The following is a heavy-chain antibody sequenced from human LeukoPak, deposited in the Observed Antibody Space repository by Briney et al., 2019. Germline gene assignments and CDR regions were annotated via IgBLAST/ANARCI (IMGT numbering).Heavy chain of an antibody. CDR2: MNPNSGNT. J-gene: IGHJ5*02. CDR3: ARRSFDWLLSGWFDP. V-gene: IGHV1-8*01. D-gene: IGHD3-9*01. CDR1: GYTLTELS. Sequence: ASVKVSCKVSGYTLTELSMHWVRQATGQGLEWMGWMNPNSGNTGYAQKFQGRVTMTRNTSISTAYMELSSLRSEDTAVYYCARRSFDWLLSGWFDPWGQGTLVTVSS.